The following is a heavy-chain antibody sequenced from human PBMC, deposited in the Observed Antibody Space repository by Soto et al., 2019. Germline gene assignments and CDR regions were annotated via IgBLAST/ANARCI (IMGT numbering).Heavy chain of an antibody. CDR2: IIPILGIA. J-gene: IGHJ3*02. D-gene: IGHD2-2*01. V-gene: IGHV1-69*02. CDR1: GGTFSSYT. CDR3: ASDDCSSTSCLTIGAFGI. Sequence: SVKVSCKASGGTFSSYTISWVRQAPGQGLEWMGRIIPILGIANYAQKFQGRVTMTADKSTSTAYMELSSLSSEDTAVYYCASDDCSSTSCLTIGAFGIWGQGTMVTIS.